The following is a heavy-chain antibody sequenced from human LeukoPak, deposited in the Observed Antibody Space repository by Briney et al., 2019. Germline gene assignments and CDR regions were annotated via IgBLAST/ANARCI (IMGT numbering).Heavy chain of an antibody. CDR2: ISSSGSTI. CDR3: ARDRGYYDSSGYYIFRAFDI. J-gene: IGHJ3*02. V-gene: IGHV3-11*04. CDR1: GFTFSDYY. D-gene: IGHD3-22*01. Sequence: GGSLRLSCAASGFTFSDYYMSWIRQAPGKGLEWVSYISSSGSTIYDADSVKGRFTISRDNAKNSLYLQMNSLRAEDTAVYYCARDRGYYDSSGYYIFRAFDIWGQGTMVTVSS.